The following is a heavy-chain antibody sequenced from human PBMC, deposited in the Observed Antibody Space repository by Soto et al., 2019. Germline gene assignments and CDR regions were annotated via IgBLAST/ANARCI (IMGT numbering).Heavy chain of an antibody. CDR2: IYYSGST. CDR3: ASSVSSSWYYFDY. D-gene: IGHD6-13*01. Sequence: SETLSLTCAVYGGSFSGYYWSWIRQPPGKGLEWIGYIYYSGSTNYNPSLKSRVTISVDTSKNQFSLKLSSVTAADTAVYYCASSVSSSWYYFDYWGQGTLVTVSS. V-gene: IGHV4-59*01. CDR1: GGSFSGYY. J-gene: IGHJ4*02.